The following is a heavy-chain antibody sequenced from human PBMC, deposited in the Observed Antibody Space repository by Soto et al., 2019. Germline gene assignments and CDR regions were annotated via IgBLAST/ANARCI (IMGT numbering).Heavy chain of an antibody. J-gene: IGHJ4*02. CDR3: ARDFAYFDS. Sequence: PGGSLRLSCAASGFTFGSYWMSWVRQAPGKGLEWLATIKMDASEKKYVDSVKGRFTISMDTSKNQFSLNLDSVTAADTAVYFCARDFAYFDSWGQGTLVTVSS. D-gene: IGHD3-3*01. CDR2: IKMDASEK. CDR1: GFTFGSYW. V-gene: IGHV3-7*03.